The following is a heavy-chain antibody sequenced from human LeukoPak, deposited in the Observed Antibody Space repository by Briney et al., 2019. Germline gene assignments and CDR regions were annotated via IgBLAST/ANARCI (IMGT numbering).Heavy chain of an antibody. D-gene: IGHD3-22*01. V-gene: IGHV4-39*07. J-gene: IGHJ4*02. CDR2: IYYSGST. CDR3: ARDQYYYDSSGYGEDNSYYFDY. Sequence: KSSETLSLTCTVAGGSISSSSYYWGWLRQPPGKGLEWIGSIYYSGSTYYNPSLKSRVTISVDTSKNQFSLKLSSVTAADTAVYYCARDQYYYDSSGYGEDNSYYFDYRGQGTLVTVSS. CDR1: GGSISSSSYY.